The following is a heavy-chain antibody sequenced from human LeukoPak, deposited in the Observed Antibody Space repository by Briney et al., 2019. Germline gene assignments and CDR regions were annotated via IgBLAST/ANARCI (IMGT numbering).Heavy chain of an antibody. CDR1: GFAVSSNY. CDR3: AIATAGTNYYFDY. V-gene: IGHV3-66*01. D-gene: IGHD6-13*01. CDR2: IYSGGFT. Sequence: GGSERLSCAGSGFAVSSNYMSWVRQAPGKGLEWVSVIYSGGFTYYADSVKGRFTISRDDSKNTLYLQLNSLRAEDTAVYYCAIATAGTNYYFDYWGQGTLLLVSS. J-gene: IGHJ4*02.